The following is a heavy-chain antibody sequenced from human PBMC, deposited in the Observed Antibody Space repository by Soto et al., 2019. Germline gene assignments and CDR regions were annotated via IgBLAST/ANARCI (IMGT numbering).Heavy chain of an antibody. V-gene: IGHV3-23*01. CDR3: ARGDRGGSGSPATYYYSGLDV. CDR2: VSAGGDMT. CDR1: GFTFSSYA. J-gene: IGHJ6*02. Sequence: DVQLLESGGHLVQPGGSPRLSCVASGFTFSSYAMSWVRQAPGKGLEWVSSVSAGGDMTYYSDSVKGRFTISRDNSNNALFLQMNSLRIEDTALYYCARGDRGGSGSPATYYYSGLDVWGQGTTVTVS. D-gene: IGHD3-10*01.